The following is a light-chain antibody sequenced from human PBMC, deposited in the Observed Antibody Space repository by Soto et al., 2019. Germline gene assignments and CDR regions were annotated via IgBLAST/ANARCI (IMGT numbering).Light chain of an antibody. V-gene: IGKV3D-15*01. J-gene: IGKJ1*01. CDR3: HQYNNGSACT. Sequence: DIVMTQSPATLSVSPGARATLSCRTIQSIRTDLAWYQQKSGQGPRLLIYDASTRATGIPATFSGRGPGTKFMRTIGSLLSEGVADCSYHQYNNGSACTVGQATKV. CDR1: QSIRTD. CDR2: DAS.